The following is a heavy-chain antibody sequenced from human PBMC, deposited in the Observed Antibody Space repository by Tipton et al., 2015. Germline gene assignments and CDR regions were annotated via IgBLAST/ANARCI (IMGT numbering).Heavy chain of an antibody. V-gene: IGHV3-21*01. CDR1: GFTFSRYI. CDR3: ARDPAGVRGNCDL. Sequence: SLRLSCAASGFTFSRYIMNWVRQAPGKGLEWVSSIDTSGSFIYYADSVKGRFTISRDNAKNSLFLQMNSLRAEDTAVYYCARDPAGVRGNCDLWGQGTLVTVSS. J-gene: IGHJ4*02. CDR2: IDTSGSFI. D-gene: IGHD2-15*01.